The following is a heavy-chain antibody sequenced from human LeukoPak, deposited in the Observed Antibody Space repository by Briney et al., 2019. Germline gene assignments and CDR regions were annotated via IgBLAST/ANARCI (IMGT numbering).Heavy chain of an antibody. D-gene: IGHD6-25*01. CDR3: ARDSGGYHFDY. Sequence: SGPTLVKPTQTLTLTCTFSGFSLSTSGVGVGWIRQPPGKALEWLALIYWNDDKRYSPSLKSRLTISKDTSKNQVVLTMTNMDPVDTATYYCARDSGGYHFDYWGQGTLVTVSS. V-gene: IGHV2-5*01. J-gene: IGHJ4*02. CDR1: GFSLSTSGVG. CDR2: IYWNDDK.